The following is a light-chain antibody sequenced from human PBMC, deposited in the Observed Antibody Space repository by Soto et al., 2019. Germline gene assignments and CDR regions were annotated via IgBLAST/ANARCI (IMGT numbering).Light chain of an antibody. CDR2: AAS. CDR3: QQSFIAPWT. V-gene: IGKV1-39*01. J-gene: IGKJ1*01. CDR1: QSITGY. Sequence: DIQMTQSPSSLSASVVDRVTITCRASQSITGYLNWYQQKPGKVPKLLIYAASTLQSGVPSRISGSGSGTDFTLTLSSLQAEDSATYYCQQSFIAPWTFGQGTKVDIK.